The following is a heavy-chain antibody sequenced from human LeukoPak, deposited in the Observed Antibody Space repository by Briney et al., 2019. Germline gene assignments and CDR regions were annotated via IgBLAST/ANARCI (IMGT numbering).Heavy chain of an antibody. D-gene: IGHD6-19*01. CDR1: GGSFSGYY. V-gene: IGHV4-34*01. CDR2: INHSGST. CDR3: ARVGAIIAVAGTLDY. J-gene: IGHJ4*02. Sequence: SETLSLTCAVYGGSFSGYYWSWIRQPPGKGLEWIGEINHSGSTNYNPPLKSRVTISVDTSKNQFSLKLSSVTAADTAVYYCARVGAIIAVAGTLDYWGQGTLVTVSS.